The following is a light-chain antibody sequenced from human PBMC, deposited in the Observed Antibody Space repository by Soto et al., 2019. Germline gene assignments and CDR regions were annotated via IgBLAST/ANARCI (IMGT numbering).Light chain of an antibody. CDR2: WAS. Sequence: IVMTQSPDSLAVSLGERATINCKSSQSILYTSNNKNYLAWYQQKPGQPPRLLIYWASTRESGVPDRFIGSGSGADFTLTIGSLQAEDVAVYYCQQYYSTPSFGGGTKVDIK. V-gene: IGKV4-1*01. J-gene: IGKJ4*01. CDR3: QQYYSTPS. CDR1: QSILYTSNNKNY.